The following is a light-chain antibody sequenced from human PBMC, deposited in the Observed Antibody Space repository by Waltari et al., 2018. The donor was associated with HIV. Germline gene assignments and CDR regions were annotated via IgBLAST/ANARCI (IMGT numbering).Light chain of an antibody. CDR1: QTILDNSNDKQT. V-gene: IGKV4-1*01. J-gene: IGKJ1*01. CDR3: QQYHRLQWT. CDR2: WAS. Sequence: IVMTQSPASLTLSLGARATINCKSSQTILDNSNDKQTLAWYQQKPGQHPKLLIYWASTRESGVPDRFSGSASGTDFTLSISNLQSEDVAVYYCQQYHRLQWTFGQGTKVEIK.